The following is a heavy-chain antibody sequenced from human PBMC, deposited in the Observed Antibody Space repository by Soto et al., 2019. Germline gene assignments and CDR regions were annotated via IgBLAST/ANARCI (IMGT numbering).Heavy chain of an antibody. Sequence: SQTLSLTCAISGDSVSSNSAAWNWIRQSPSRGLEWLGRTYYRSKWYNDYAVSVKGRITINPDTSKNQFSLQLNSVTPEDTAVYYCARDHLYYDILTGYYTGGYGMDVWGQGTTVTVSS. CDR3: ARDHLYYDILTGYYTGGYGMDV. CDR2: TYYRSKWYN. CDR1: GDSVSSNSAA. J-gene: IGHJ6*02. D-gene: IGHD3-9*01. V-gene: IGHV6-1*01.